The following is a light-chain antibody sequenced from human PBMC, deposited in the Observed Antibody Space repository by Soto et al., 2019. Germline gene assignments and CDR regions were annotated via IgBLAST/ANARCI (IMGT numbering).Light chain of an antibody. CDR2: DAT. Sequence: EIVLTQSPATLSLSPGERATLSCRASQRVTWYLAWYQQKPGQAPRLLIYDATNRATGIPARFSGSGSGTDFTHHLSDLKPEAFAVYYCRQRPNSLTCGGGTRVEI. CDR3: RQRPNSLT. J-gene: IGKJ4*01. V-gene: IGKV3-11*01. CDR1: QRVTWY.